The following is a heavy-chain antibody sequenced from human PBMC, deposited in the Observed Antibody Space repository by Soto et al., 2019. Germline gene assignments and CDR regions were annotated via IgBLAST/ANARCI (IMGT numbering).Heavy chain of an antibody. J-gene: IGHJ5*02. CDR1: GGSISSGDYY. Sequence: PSETLSLTCTVSGGSISSGDYYWSWIRQPPGKGLEWIGYIYYSGSTYYNPSLKSRVTISVDTSKNQFSLKLSSVTAADMAVYYCARVLGHNKYYDFWSGTRFDPWGQGTLVTVSS. CDR3: ARVLGHNKYYDFWSGTRFDP. V-gene: IGHV4-30-4*01. D-gene: IGHD3-3*01. CDR2: IYYSGST.